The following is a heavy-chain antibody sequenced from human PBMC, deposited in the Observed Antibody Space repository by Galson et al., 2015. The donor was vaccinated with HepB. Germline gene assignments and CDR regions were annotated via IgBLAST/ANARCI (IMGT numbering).Heavy chain of an antibody. CDR3: AKDILPGCCSGGSCYSGVFDY. D-gene: IGHD2-15*01. CDR2: ISWNSGSI. Sequence: SLRLSCAASGFTFDDYTMHWVRQAPGEGLEWVSGISWNSGSIGYADSVKGRFTISRDNAKNSLYLQMNSLRAEDTALYYCAKDILPGCCSGGSCYSGVFDYWGQGTLVTVSS. J-gene: IGHJ4*02. V-gene: IGHV3-9*01. CDR1: GFTFDDYT.